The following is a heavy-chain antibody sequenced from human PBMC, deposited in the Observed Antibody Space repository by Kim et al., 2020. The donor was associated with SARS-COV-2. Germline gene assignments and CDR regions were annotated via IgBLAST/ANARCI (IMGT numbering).Heavy chain of an antibody. D-gene: IGHD6-6*01. CDR3: AKDISERGQLVKDYFDY. CDR1: GFTFDDYA. CDR2: ISWNSGSI. Sequence: GGSLRLSCAASGFTFDDYAMHWVRQAPGKGLEWVSGISWNSGSIGYADSVKGRFTISRDNAKNSLYLQMNSLRAEDTALYYCAKDISERGQLVKDYFDYWGQGTLVTVSS. V-gene: IGHV3-9*01. J-gene: IGHJ4*02.